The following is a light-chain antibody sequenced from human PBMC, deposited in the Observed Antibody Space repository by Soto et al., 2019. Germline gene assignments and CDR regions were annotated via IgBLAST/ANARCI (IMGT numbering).Light chain of an antibody. CDR1: QIVGSSSF. CDR2: GAS. J-gene: IGKJ1*01. V-gene: IGKV3-20*01. CDR3: QQYGSSRP. Sequence: EVGLSQSPGAVSLSPGERATLSCRASQIVGSSSFFAWYQLKPGQAPRLLIYGASRRATGIPERFSGSGSGTDFTLTISRLEPEDFAVYYCQQYGSSRPFGQGTKVDVK.